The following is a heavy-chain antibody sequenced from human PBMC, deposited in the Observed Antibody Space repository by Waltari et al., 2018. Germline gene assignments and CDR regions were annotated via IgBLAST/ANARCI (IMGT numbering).Heavy chain of an antibody. CDR2: IYYTGST. CDR1: GGSISGFY. D-gene: IGHD2-21*02. Sequence: QVQLQESGPSLLKPSETLSLICTVSGGSISGFYWSWVRQPPGKGLDWIGYIYYTGSTNCYPSLKTRVTMSVDTSKNQFSLKLGSVTASDTAFYYCARGGGGDWEWFDPWGQGTLVTVSS. V-gene: IGHV4-59*01. J-gene: IGHJ5*02. CDR3: ARGGGGDWEWFDP.